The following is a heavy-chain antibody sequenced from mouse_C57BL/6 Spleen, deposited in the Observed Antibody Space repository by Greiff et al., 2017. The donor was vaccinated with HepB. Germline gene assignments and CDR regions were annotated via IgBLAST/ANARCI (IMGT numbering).Heavy chain of an antibody. J-gene: IGHJ1*03. V-gene: IGHV3-6*01. Sequence: EVKLVESGPGLVKPSQSLSLTCSVTGYSITSGYYWNWIRQFPGNKLEWMGYISYDGSNNYNPSLKNRISITRDTSKNQFFLKLNSVTTEDTATYYCAREEGGPHWYFDVWGTGTTVTVSS. CDR1: GYSITSGYY. CDR3: AREEGGPHWYFDV. CDR2: ISYDGSN.